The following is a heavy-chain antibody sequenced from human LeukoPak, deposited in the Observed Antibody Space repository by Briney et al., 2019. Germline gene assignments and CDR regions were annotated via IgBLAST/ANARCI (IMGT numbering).Heavy chain of an antibody. D-gene: IGHD2-15*01. J-gene: IGHJ4*02. Sequence: SGGSLRLSCAASGFTFSSYSMNWVRQAPGKGLEWVSSISSSSSYIYYADSVKGRFTISRDNAKNSLYLQMNSLRAEDTAVYYCARGPPIVVVVAAVFDYWGQGTLVTVSS. CDR1: GFTFSSYS. CDR2: ISSSSSYI. V-gene: IGHV3-21*01. CDR3: ARGPPIVVVVAAVFDY.